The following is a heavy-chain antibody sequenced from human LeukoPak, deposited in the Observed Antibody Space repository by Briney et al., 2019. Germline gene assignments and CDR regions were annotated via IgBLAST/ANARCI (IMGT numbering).Heavy chain of an antibody. CDR3: ARDNRAWGAFDT. D-gene: IGHD7-27*01. CDR2: INHSGST. Sequence: SETLSLTCAVYGGSFSGYYWGWIRQPPGKGLEWIGEINHSGSTNYNPSLKSRVTISVDTSKNQFALKLSSVTAADTAVYYCARDNRAWGAFDTWGQGTMVTVSS. V-gene: IGHV4-34*01. J-gene: IGHJ3*02. CDR1: GGSFSGYY.